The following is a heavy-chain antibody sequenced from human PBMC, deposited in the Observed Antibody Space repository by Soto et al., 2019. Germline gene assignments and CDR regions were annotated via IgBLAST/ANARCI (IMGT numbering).Heavy chain of an antibody. D-gene: IGHD6-6*01. J-gene: IGHJ6*03. V-gene: IGHV3-30*18. CDR3: AKGRSSPRALGYYYYYMDV. Sequence: QVQLVESGGGVVQPGRSLRLSCAASGFTFSSYGMHWVRQAPGKGLEWVAVISYDGSNKYYADSVKGRFTISRDNSKNTLYLQMNSLRAEDTAVYYCAKGRSSPRALGYYYYYMDVWGNGTTVTVSS. CDR1: GFTFSSYG. CDR2: ISYDGSNK.